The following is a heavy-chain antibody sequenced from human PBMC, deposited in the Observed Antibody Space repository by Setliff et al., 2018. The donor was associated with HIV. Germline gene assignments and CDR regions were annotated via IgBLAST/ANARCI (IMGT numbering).Heavy chain of an antibody. V-gene: IGHV4-4*09. CDR1: GGSISGYH. CDR3: ARSPSYRSSWEYYFDY. J-gene: IGHJ4*02. D-gene: IGHD6-13*01. CDR2: IYTSRGT. Sequence: TLSLTCTVSGGSISGYHWNWLRQTPGKGLEWIGYIYTSRGTNYNHSLRTRVIISVDTSNQFSLKLSSVTAADAAVYYCARSPSYRSSWEYYFDYWGQGILVTSPQ.